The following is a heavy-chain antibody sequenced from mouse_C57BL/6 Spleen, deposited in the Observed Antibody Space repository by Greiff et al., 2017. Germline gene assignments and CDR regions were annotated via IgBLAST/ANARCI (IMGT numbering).Heavy chain of an antibody. CDR2: IHPNSGST. D-gene: IGHD4-1*01. CDR3: ARLVGLDDYFGY. J-gene: IGHJ2*01. CDR1: GYTFTSYW. V-gene: IGHV1-64*01. Sequence: QVQLQQPGAELVKPGASVKLSCKASGYTFTSYWMHWVKQRPGQGLEWIGMIHPNSGSTNYNEKFKSKATLTVDTSSSTAYMQLSSLTSEDSAVYYCARLVGLDDYFGYWGEGTPLTESS.